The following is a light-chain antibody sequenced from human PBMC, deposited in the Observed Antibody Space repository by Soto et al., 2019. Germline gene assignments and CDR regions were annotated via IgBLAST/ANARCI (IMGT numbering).Light chain of an antibody. CDR2: GAS. Sequence: EIVLTQSPGTLSLSPGERATLSCRASQSVSSSYLAWYQQKPGQAPRLLIYGASSRATGIPDRFSGSGSGTDFNLTISRLEPEDFAVYYCQQYGSSPHQFGPGTKVDIK. J-gene: IGKJ3*01. CDR1: QSVSSSY. V-gene: IGKV3-20*01. CDR3: QQYGSSPHQ.